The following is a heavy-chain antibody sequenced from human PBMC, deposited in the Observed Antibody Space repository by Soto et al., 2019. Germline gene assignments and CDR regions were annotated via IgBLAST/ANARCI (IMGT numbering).Heavy chain of an antibody. J-gene: IGHJ4*02. CDR1: GGSINSGAYY. CDR2: IFYSGST. D-gene: IGHD6-13*01. CDR3: ARGYPQSGYSSSWVFDY. Sequence: QVQLQESGPGLVKPAQTLSLICTVSGGSINSGAYYWNWIRQHPGKGLEWIGYIFYSGSTYYNPYLRSRITISAETAENQFALILSSVTAAETAVYFCARGYPQSGYSSSWVFDYWGRGTLVNVSS. V-gene: IGHV4-31*03.